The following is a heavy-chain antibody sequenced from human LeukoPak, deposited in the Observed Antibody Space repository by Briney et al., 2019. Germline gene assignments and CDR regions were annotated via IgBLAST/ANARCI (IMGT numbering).Heavy chain of an antibody. CDR2: ISSSDSTI. Sequence: SGGSLRLSCAASGFTFSSYEMNWVRQAPGKGLEWVSYISSSDSTIYYADSVKGRFTISRDNAKNSLYLQMNSLRAEDTAVYYCARGDPDISFGVAGEAFDIWGQGTMVTVSS. D-gene: IGHD3-3*01. CDR1: GFTFSSYE. CDR3: ARGDPDISFGVAGEAFDI. J-gene: IGHJ3*02. V-gene: IGHV3-48*03.